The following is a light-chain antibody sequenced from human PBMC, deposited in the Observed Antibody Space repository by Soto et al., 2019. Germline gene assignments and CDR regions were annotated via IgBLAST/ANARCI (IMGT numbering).Light chain of an antibody. V-gene: IGKV1-5*01. J-gene: IGKJ3*01. CDR2: DAS. Sequence: DIQMTQSPSTLSASVGDRVTITCRASQSISSWLAWYQQKPGKAPKLLIYDASSLESGVPSRFSGSGSGTEFTLTISSLQPDDFATYYCQQYNDYLFTFGPGTKVDI. CDR1: QSISSW. CDR3: QQYNDYLFT.